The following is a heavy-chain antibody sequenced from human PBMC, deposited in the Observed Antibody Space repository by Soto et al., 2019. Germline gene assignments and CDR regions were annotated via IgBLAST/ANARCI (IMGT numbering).Heavy chain of an antibody. CDR3: ARVVPGAEAWFGP. CDR1: GYTFSNFG. D-gene: IGHD2-2*01. J-gene: IGHJ5*02. Sequence: ASVKVSCKTSGYTFSNFGITWVRQAPGQPLEWLGWISLYSDGTNYAQKFQGRVSMTTDTSTTTAYMELRSLRSDDTAVYYCARVVPGAEAWFGPWGQGTLVTVSS. V-gene: IGHV1-18*01. CDR2: ISLYSDGT.